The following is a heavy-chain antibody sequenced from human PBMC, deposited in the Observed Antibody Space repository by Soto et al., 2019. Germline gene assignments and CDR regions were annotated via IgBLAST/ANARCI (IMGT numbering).Heavy chain of an antibody. Sequence: ASVKVSCKASGGTFSSYTISWVRQAPGQGLEWMGRIIPILGIANYAQNFQGRVTITADKSTNTVYMELSGLRSDATAVYYCARESGGTTATLDYYYFYMDVWGKGTTVTVSS. CDR2: IIPILGIA. J-gene: IGHJ6*03. CDR3: ARESGGTTATLDYYYFYMDV. D-gene: IGHD4-17*01. CDR1: GGTFSSYT. V-gene: IGHV1-69*04.